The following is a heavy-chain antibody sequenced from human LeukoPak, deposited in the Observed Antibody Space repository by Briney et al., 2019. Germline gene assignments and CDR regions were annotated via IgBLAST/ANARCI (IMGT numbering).Heavy chain of an antibody. Sequence: GGSLRLSCAASGFSFGSFWMTWIRQAPGKGLEWVGHINEDGSQTNYIDSVTGRSTISRDNTKDSLYLQMNSLRAEDTAVYFCGRDVGYFHFDSWGQGILVTVSS. D-gene: IGHD1-1*01. CDR3: GRDVGYFHFDS. CDR1: GFSFGSFW. CDR2: INEDGSQT. V-gene: IGHV3-7*01. J-gene: IGHJ4*02.